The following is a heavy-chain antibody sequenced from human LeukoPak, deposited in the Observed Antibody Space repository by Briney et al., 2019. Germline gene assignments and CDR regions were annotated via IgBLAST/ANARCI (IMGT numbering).Heavy chain of an antibody. J-gene: IGHJ4*02. V-gene: IGHV3-48*01. Sequence: QAGGSLRLSCAASGLTFSSYSMNWVRQAPGKGLEWVSYISSSSSTIYYADSVKGRFTISRDNAKNSLYLQMNSLRAEDTAVYYCASPGPTYYDFWSGYYGYWGQGTLVTVSS. CDR3: ASPGPTYYDFWSGYYGY. CDR1: GLTFSSYS. CDR2: ISSSSSTI. D-gene: IGHD3-3*01.